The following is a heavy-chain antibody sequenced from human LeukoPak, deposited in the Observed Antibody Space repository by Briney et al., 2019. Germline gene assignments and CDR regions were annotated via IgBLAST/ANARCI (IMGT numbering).Heavy chain of an antibody. J-gene: IGHJ3*02. CDR3: AREGDGLPYAFDI. Sequence: GGSLRLSCAASGFTVSSNYMSWVRQAPGKGLEWVSVIYSGGSTYYADSVKGRFTISRDNSKNTLYLQMNSLRAEDTAVYYCAREGDGLPYAFDIWGQGTMVTVSS. D-gene: IGHD5-24*01. CDR1: GFTVSSNY. CDR2: IYSGGST. V-gene: IGHV3-53*01.